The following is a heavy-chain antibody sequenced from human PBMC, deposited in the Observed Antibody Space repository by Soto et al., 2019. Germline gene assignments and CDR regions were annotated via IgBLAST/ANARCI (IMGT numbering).Heavy chain of an antibody. CDR3: AHRVLRTVFGLVTTTAIYFDF. D-gene: IGHD3-3*01. CDR2: MYWGDDK. Sequence: QLTLNESGPTVVRPTETLTMTCRFSGFSLTTSGGGLGWIRQSPGKAPEWLALMYWGDDKRYSASLKSRLTLTQDTYKNQVVLTVSDLDPTDTATYYCAHRVLRTVFGLVTTTAIYFDFWGQGTPVAVSS. CDR1: GFSLTTSGGG. J-gene: IGHJ4*02. V-gene: IGHV2-5*02.